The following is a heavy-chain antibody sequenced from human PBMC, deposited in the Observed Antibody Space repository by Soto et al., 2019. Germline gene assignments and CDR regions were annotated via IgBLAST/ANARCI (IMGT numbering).Heavy chain of an antibody. Sequence: GGSLRLSCAAFGFTISGKKYVAWVRQAPGKGLEXXXXXXXXXGSFYAASVKGRFTTSSDSSKTTVYLQMNDLRPDDTAVYYCATWHEREHAYDVWGQGTTVTVSS. V-gene: IGHV3-53*01. CDR1: GFTISGKKY. CDR3: ATWHEREHAYDV. CDR2: XXXXXGS. J-gene: IGHJ3*01. D-gene: IGHD1-1*01.